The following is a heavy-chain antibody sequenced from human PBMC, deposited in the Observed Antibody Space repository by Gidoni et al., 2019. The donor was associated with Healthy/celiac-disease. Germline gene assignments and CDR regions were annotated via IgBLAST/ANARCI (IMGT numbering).Heavy chain of an antibody. V-gene: IGHV6-1*01. CDR1: GDSVSSHSAA. CDR3: ARDRTTVVIGRPWVFGSIREFDY. CDR2: TYYRSKWYN. D-gene: IGHD4-17*01. J-gene: IGHJ4*02. Sequence: QVQLQQSGPGLVKPSQTLSLTCAISGDSVSSHSAAWNWIRQSPSRGLEWLGRTYYRSKWYNDYAVSVKSRITINPDTSKNQFSLQLNSVTPEDTAVYYCARDRTTVVIGRPWVFGSIREFDYWGQGTLVTVSS.